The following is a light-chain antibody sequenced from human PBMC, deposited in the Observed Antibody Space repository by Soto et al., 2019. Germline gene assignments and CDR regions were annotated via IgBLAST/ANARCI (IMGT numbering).Light chain of an antibody. CDR1: SSDVGGYNY. J-gene: IGLJ1*01. V-gene: IGLV2-11*01. Sequence: QSALTQPRSVSGSPGQSVTISCTGTSSDVGGYNYVSWYQQHPGKAPKLVIYDVSERPSGVPDRFSASKSGNTASLTISGLQAEDEADYYCSSYAGRYTYVFGTGTKLTVL. CDR3: SSYAGRYTYV. CDR2: DVS.